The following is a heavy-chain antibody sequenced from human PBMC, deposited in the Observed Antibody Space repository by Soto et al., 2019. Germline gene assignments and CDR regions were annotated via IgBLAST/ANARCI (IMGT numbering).Heavy chain of an antibody. CDR3: ARDGWDETMVRGVITYTNFDY. Sequence: EVQLVESGGGLVQPGGSLRLSCAASGFTFSSYEMNWVRQAPGKGLEWVSYISSSGSTIYYADSVKGRFTISRDNAKNSLYLQMNSLRAEDTAVYYCARDGWDETMVRGVITYTNFDYWGQGTLVTVSS. CDR2: ISSSGSTI. D-gene: IGHD3-10*01. CDR1: GFTFSSYE. V-gene: IGHV3-48*03. J-gene: IGHJ4*02.